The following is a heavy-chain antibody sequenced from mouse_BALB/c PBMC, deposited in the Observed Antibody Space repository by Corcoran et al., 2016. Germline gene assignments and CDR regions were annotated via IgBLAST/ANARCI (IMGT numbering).Heavy chain of an antibody. J-gene: IGHJ2*01. Sequence: QIQLVQSGPELKKPGETVKISCKASGYTFTNFGVIWVKQAPGTGLKYMGWINTYTEEPTYADDFKGRFAFSLETSASTAYLQINNLKNDDTATYFCARWGYYSLDFWGQGTTLTVSS. CDR1: GYTFTNFG. V-gene: IGHV9-3-1*01. D-gene: IGHD2-3*01. CDR3: ARWGYYSLDF. CDR2: INTYTEEP.